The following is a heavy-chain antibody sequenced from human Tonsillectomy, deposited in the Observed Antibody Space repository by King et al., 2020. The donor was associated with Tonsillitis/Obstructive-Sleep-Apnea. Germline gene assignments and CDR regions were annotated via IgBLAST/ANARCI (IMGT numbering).Heavy chain of an antibody. D-gene: IGHD5-18*01. CDR2: ISYDGSNK. Sequence: VQLVESGGGVVQPGRSLRLSCAASGFPFSSYGMHWVRQAPGKGLEWGAVISYDGSNKFYADSVKGRFTISRDNSKNTLYLQMNSLRAEDTAVYYCAKGHTAMVTGAFDYWGQGTLVTVSS. V-gene: IGHV3-30*18. J-gene: IGHJ4*02. CDR1: GFPFSSYG. CDR3: AKGHTAMVTGAFDY.